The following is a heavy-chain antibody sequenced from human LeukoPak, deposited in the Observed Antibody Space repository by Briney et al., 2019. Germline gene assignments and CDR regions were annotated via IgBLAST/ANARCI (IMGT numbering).Heavy chain of an antibody. CDR2: ISYDGSNK. CDR3: ARYCSGGSCHHTDAFDI. Sequence: PGRSLRLSCAASGFTFSSYAMHWVRQAPGKGLEWVAVISYDGSNKYYADSAKGRFTISRDNSKNTLYLQMNSLRAEDTAVYYCARYCSGGSCHHTDAFDIWGQGTMVTVSS. V-gene: IGHV3-30*04. D-gene: IGHD2-15*01. CDR1: GFTFSSYA. J-gene: IGHJ3*02.